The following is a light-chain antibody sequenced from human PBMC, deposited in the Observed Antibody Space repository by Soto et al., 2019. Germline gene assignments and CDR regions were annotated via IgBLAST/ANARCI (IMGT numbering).Light chain of an antibody. Sequence: QSALTQPRSVSGSPGQSITISCTGTSSDVCVYNYVSCYQQHPGKAPKLMIYKVSKPPSEVLYRFFGSQSGNTASLTFSGRNAEDEADYYCCSYAGSSSYVLGTGTKVTVL. J-gene: IGLJ1*01. CDR2: KVS. CDR1: SSDVCVYNY. V-gene: IGLV2-11*01. CDR3: CSYAGSSSYV.